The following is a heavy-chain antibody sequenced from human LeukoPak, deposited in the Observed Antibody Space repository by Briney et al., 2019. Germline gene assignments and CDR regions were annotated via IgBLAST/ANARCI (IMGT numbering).Heavy chain of an antibody. CDR3: ARALAAAGFLTQPSYYYYMDV. V-gene: IGHV3-21*01. D-gene: IGHD6-13*01. Sequence: PGGSLRLSCAASGFTFSSYSMNWVRQAPGKGLEWVSSISSSSSYIYYADSVKGRFTISRDNAKNSLYLQMNSLRAEDTAVYYCARALAAAGFLTQPSYYYYMDVWGKGTTVTVSS. J-gene: IGHJ6*03. CDR1: GFTFSSYS. CDR2: ISSSSSYI.